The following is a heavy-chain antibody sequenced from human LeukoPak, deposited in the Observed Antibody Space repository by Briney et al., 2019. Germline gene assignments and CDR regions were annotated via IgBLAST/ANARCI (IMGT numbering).Heavy chain of an antibody. Sequence: SETLSLTCTVSGGSISSYYWSWIRQPAGKGLEWIGRIYIGGSTNYNPSLKSRVTMSVDTSKNQFSLKLSSVTAADTAVYYCARDRGTWNDDGFDYWGQGTLVTVSS. D-gene: IGHD1-1*01. CDR3: ARDRGTWNDDGFDY. J-gene: IGHJ4*02. V-gene: IGHV4-4*07. CDR2: IYIGGST. CDR1: GGSISSYY.